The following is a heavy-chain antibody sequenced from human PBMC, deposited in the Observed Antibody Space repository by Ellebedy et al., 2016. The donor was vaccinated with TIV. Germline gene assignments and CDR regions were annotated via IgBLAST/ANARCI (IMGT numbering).Heavy chain of an antibody. CDR2: LNPNTGVT. D-gene: IGHD1-1*01. CDR3: ARDFRQNWNDPTGVWFDP. Sequence: AASVKVSCKPSGYTFADYYIHWVRQAPGQGLEGMGWLNPNTGVTHYAQNFQGRVTMTIDTSISAAYMELNILRSDDTTIYYCARDFRQNWNDPTGVWFDPWGQGTLVTVSS. V-gene: IGHV1-2*02. CDR1: GYTFADYY. J-gene: IGHJ5*02.